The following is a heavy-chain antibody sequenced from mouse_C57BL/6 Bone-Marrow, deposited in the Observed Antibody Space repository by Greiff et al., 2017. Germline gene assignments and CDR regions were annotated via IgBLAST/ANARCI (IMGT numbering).Heavy chain of an antibody. Sequence: VQLQQSGPELVKPGASVKIPCKASGYTFTDYNMDWVKQSHGKSLEWIGDINPNNGGTIYNQKFKGKATLTVDKSSSTAYMELRSLTSEDTAVYYCARRGSSVYYYAMDYWGQGTSVTVSS. CDR1: GYTFTDYN. CDR2: INPNNGGT. J-gene: IGHJ4*01. D-gene: IGHD1-1*01. CDR3: ARRGSSVYYYAMDY. V-gene: IGHV1-18*01.